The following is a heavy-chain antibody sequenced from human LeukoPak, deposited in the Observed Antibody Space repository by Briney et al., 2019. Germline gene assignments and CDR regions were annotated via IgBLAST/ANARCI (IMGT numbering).Heavy chain of an antibody. V-gene: IGHV4-34*01. CDR2: INHSGST. J-gene: IGHJ5*02. D-gene: IGHD3-3*01. CDR3: ARAQEYDFWSGLKGNWFDP. CDR1: GGSFSGYY. Sequence: SETLSLTCAVYGGSFSGYYWSWIRQPPGKGLEWIGEINHSGSTNYNPSLKSRVTISVDTSKNQSSLKLSSVTAADTAVYYCARAQEYDFWSGLKGNWFDPWGQGTLVTVSS.